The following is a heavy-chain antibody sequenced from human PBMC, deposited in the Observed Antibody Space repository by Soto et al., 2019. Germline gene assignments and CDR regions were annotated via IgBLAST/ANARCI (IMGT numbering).Heavy chain of an antibody. CDR3: VKADYGGQGTFEY. D-gene: IGHD4-17*01. Sequence: TLSLTCSVSGASVSSGDYFWTWIRQPPGKGLEWIGYIYYNGNTFYNPSLKSRVTMPVDPSKNQFSLRLSSVTAADTAVYYCVKADYGGQGTFEYWGQGILVTVSS. CDR1: GASVSSGDYF. J-gene: IGHJ4*02. V-gene: IGHV4-30-4*01. CDR2: IYYNGNT.